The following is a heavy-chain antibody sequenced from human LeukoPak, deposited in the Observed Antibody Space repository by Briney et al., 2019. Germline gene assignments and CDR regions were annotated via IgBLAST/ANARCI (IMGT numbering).Heavy chain of an antibody. CDR3: ARDLASYGSFDC. Sequence: GGSLRLSCAASGFTSSSYGMHWVRQAPGKGLEWVAFIRYDGSNKYYADSVKGRFTISRDNAKNSLYLQMNSLRAEDTAVYYCARDLASYGSFDCWGQGTLATVS. CDR1: GFTSSSYG. D-gene: IGHD3-10*01. V-gene: IGHV3-30*02. J-gene: IGHJ4*02. CDR2: IRYDGSNK.